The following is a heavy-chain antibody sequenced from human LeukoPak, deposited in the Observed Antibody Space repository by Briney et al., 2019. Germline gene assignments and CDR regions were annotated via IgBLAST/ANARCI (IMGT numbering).Heavy chain of an antibody. CDR3: AKDRSITIFGVVMYYFDD. CDR1: GFTFSSYA. V-gene: IGHV3-23*01. Sequence: GGSLRLSCAASGFTFSSYAMSWVRQAPGKGLEWVSGISGSGGSTYYADSVKGRFTISRDNSKNTLFLQMNSLRAEDTAVYYCAKDRSITIFGVVMYYFDDWGQGTLVTVSS. J-gene: IGHJ4*02. D-gene: IGHD3-3*01. CDR2: ISGSGGST.